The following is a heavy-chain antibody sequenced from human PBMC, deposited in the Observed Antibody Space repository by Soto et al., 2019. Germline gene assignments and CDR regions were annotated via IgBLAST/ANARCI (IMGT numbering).Heavy chain of an antibody. CDR1: GGSISSGGYY. CDR3: ARDPFGGSKMRLAFDI. V-gene: IGHV4-31*03. CDR2: IYYSGST. J-gene: IGHJ3*02. D-gene: IGHD2-15*01. Sequence: QVQLQESGPGLVKPSQTLSLTCTVSGGSISSGGYYWSWIRQHPGKGLEWIGYIYYSGSTYYNPSLKSRFTISVDTSKNQFSLKLSSVTAADTAVYYCARDPFGGSKMRLAFDIWGQGTMVTVSS.